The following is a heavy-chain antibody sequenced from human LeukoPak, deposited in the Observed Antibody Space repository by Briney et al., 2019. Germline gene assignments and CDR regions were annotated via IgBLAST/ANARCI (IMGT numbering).Heavy chain of an antibody. CDR1: GFTFSSYG. D-gene: IGHD6-25*01. Sequence: GGSLRLSCAASGFTFSSYGMNWVRQAPGKGLEWVSGITGRGESTYYADSVKGRFTISRDNSKNTLYLQMNSPRAGDTAIYYCAKDRRLASFDYGGQGTLVTVSS. J-gene: IGHJ4*02. V-gene: IGHV3-23*01. CDR2: ITGRGEST. CDR3: AKDRRLASFDY.